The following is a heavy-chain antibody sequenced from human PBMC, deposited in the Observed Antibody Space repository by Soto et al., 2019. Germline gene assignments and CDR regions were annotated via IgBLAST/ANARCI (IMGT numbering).Heavy chain of an antibody. CDR3: ARTPQPYDSSGYPDY. CDR1: GGTFSSYA. CDR2: IIPIFGTA. D-gene: IGHD3-22*01. J-gene: IGHJ4*02. V-gene: IGHV1-69*13. Sequence: SVKVSCKASGGTFSSYAISWVRQAPGQGLEWVGGIIPIFGTANYAQKFQGRVTITADESTSTAYMELSSLRSEDTAVYYCARTPQPYDSSGYPDYWGQGTLVTVSS.